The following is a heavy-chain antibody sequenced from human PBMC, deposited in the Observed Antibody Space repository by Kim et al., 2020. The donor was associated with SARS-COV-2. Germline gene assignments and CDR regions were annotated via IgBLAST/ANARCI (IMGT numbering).Heavy chain of an antibody. CDR3: AKARSGWPVGYYYGMDV. Sequence: GGSLRLSCAASGFTFSSYGMHWVRQAPGKGLEWVAVISYDGSNKYYADSVKGRFTISRDNSKNTLYLQMNSLRAEDTAVYYCAKARSGWPVGYYYGMDVWGQGTTVTVSS. CDR1: GFTFSSYG. CDR2: ISYDGSNK. D-gene: IGHD6-25*01. V-gene: IGHV3-30*18. J-gene: IGHJ6*02.